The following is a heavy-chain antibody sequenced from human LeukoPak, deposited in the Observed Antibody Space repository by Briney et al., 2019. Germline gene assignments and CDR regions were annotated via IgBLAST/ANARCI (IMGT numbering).Heavy chain of an antibody. CDR1: GFIFSTYS. Sequence: GGSLRLSCAASGFIFSTYSMNWVRQAPGKGLEWVSSISTSSSYIYYADSVKGRFTISRDNAKDSLYLQMNSLRAADTAVYYCARESGSYDYWGQGTLVTVSS. CDR3: ARESGSYDY. J-gene: IGHJ4*02. D-gene: IGHD1-26*01. V-gene: IGHV3-21*01. CDR2: ISTSSSYI.